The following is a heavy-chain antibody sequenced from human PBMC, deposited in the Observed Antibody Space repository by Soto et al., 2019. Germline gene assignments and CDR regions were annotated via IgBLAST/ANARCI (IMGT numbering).Heavy chain of an antibody. CDR1: GYTFTSYG. Sequence: GASVKVSCKASGYTFTSYGISWVRQAPGQGLEWMGWISAYNGNTNYAQKLQGRVTMTTDTSTSTAYMELRSLRSDDTAVYYCARAVKQWLVLHTYAFDIWGQGTMVTVSS. CDR3: ARAVKQWLVLHTYAFDI. J-gene: IGHJ3*02. CDR2: ISAYNGNT. D-gene: IGHD6-19*01. V-gene: IGHV1-18*01.